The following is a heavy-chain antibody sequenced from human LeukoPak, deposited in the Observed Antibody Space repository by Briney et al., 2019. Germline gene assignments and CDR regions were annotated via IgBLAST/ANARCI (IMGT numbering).Heavy chain of an antibody. CDR2: ITGNGGGT. V-gene: IGHV3-23*01. D-gene: IGHD3-10*01. CDR3: AKDAVAPGSGGDYFDY. Sequence: GGSLRLSCAASGFTFRSNAMSWVRQAPGKGLEWVPVITGNGGGTYYADSVKGRSTISRDNSKNTLSLQMDSLRAEDTAVYYCAKDAVAPGSGGDYFDYWGQGTLVTVSS. J-gene: IGHJ4*02. CDR1: GFTFRSNA.